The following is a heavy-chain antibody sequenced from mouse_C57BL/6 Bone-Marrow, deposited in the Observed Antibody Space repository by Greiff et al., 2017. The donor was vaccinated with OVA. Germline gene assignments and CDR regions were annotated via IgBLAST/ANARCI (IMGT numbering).Heavy chain of an antibody. Sequence: QVQLQQPGAELVMPGASVKLSCKASGYTFTSYWMHWVKQRPGQGLEWIGEIDPSDSYTNYNQKFKGKSTVTVDKSSSTAYMQLSSLTSEDSAVYYCARWSYYGKAYVDVWGTGTTVTVSS. CDR1: GYTFTSYW. D-gene: IGHD2-1*01. V-gene: IGHV1-69*01. J-gene: IGHJ1*03. CDR2: IDPSDSYT. CDR3: ARWSYYGKAYVDV.